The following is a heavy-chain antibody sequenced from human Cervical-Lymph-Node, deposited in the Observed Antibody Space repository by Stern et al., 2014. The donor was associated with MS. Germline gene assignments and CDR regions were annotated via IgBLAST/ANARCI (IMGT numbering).Heavy chain of an antibody. Sequence: QLVQSGPGLVPPSETLSLTCTVSGDSINYYYWGWIRQPPGKALEWIGYIFYRGSTTYNPSLKSRVTISVDTSRNQFSLNLSSVTAADTAVYYCARVLRRRVIGAPGAGYYFDYWGQGTLVTVPS. D-gene: IGHD6-13*01. J-gene: IGHJ4*02. V-gene: IGHV4-59*01. CDR2: IFYRGST. CDR3: ARVLRRRVIGAPGAGYYFDY. CDR1: GDSINYYY.